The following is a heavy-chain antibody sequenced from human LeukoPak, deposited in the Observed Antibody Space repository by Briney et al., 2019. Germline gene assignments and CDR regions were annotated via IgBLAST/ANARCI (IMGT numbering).Heavy chain of an antibody. Sequence: EASVKVSCKASEGTFSSYAISWVRQAPGQGLEWMGGIIPIFGTANYAQKFQGRVTITADESTSTAYMELSSLRSEDTAVYYCARDPPRDYYGSGSPEYYYGMDVWGQGTTVTVSS. D-gene: IGHD3-10*01. J-gene: IGHJ6*02. CDR1: EGTFSSYA. CDR3: ARDPPRDYYGSGSPEYYYGMDV. V-gene: IGHV1-69*13. CDR2: IIPIFGTA.